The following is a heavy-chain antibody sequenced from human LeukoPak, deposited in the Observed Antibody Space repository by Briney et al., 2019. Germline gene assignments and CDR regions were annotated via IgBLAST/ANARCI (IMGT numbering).Heavy chain of an antibody. CDR2: ITTSDGNT. Sequence: GGSLRLSCAASGFTFSSYTMSWVRQAPGKGLEWVSTITTSDGNTYYADSVKGRFTVSRDNSKNTLFLQMNSLRAEDTAVYYCAKGEYSSGHIDYWGQGTLVTVSS. CDR3: AKGEYSSGHIDY. J-gene: IGHJ4*02. V-gene: IGHV3-23*01. CDR1: GFTFSSYT. D-gene: IGHD6-19*01.